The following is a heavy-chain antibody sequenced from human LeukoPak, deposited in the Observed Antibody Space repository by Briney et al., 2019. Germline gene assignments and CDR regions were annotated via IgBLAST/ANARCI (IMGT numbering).Heavy chain of an antibody. V-gene: IGHV3-23*01. J-gene: IGHJ4*02. D-gene: IGHD4-23*01. CDR2: ISDGGYNT. CDR3: AKKETVVSPGNYFDR. CDR1: GFTFSTYD. Sequence: GGSLRLSCAASGFTFSTYDMNWVRQAPGKGLEWVAAISDGGYNTYYADSVRGRFTISRDNAKNTLYLQMNSLRAEDTAVYYCAKKETVVSPGNYFDRWGQGTLVTVSS.